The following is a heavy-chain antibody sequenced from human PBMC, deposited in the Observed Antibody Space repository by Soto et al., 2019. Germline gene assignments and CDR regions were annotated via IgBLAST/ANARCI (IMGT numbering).Heavy chain of an antibody. CDR2: ISYDGSNK. Sequence: VQLVESGGGVVQPGRSLRRSCAASGFTFGSYAMHWVRQAPGKGLEWVAVISYDGSNKYYADSVKGRFTISRDNSKNTLYLQMNSLRAEDTAVYYCARVPTVVTTAYYFDYWVQGTLVTVSS. V-gene: IGHV3-30-3*01. CDR3: ARVPTVVTTAYYFDY. CDR1: GFTFGSYA. D-gene: IGHD4-17*01. J-gene: IGHJ4*02.